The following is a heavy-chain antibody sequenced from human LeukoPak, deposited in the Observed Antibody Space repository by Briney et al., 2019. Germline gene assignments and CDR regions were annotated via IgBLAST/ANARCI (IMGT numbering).Heavy chain of an antibody. Sequence: SETLSLTCTVSGGPVNSRSYYWNWIRQPPGKGLEWIGYIYYNGNTNYNPSLKSRVTISVDTSKNQFSLKLTSVTAADTALYYCARDRGDYYGSGTYYLDSFDIWGQGAMVTVSS. D-gene: IGHD3-10*01. CDR1: GGPVNSRSYY. CDR2: IYYNGNT. V-gene: IGHV4-61*01. J-gene: IGHJ3*02. CDR3: ARDRGDYYGSGTYYLDSFDI.